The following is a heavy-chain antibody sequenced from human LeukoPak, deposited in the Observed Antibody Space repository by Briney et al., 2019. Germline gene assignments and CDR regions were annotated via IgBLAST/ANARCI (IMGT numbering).Heavy chain of an antibody. J-gene: IGHJ5*02. Sequence: PGGSLRLSCAASGFTFSNFGMHWLRQARGKGREWVADIWYDGTKTYYGECVKGRFTISRDNSKNTLYLQMNSLRAEDTALYYCVREENDYGVYWGWFDPWGQGTLVTVSS. D-gene: IGHD4-17*01. CDR2: IWYDGTKT. V-gene: IGHV3-33*01. CDR1: GFTFSNFG. CDR3: VREENDYGVYWGWFDP.